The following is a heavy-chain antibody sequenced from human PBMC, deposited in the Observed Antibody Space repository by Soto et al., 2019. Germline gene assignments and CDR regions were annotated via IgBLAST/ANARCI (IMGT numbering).Heavy chain of an antibody. J-gene: IGHJ6*02. CDR2: IWNDGSNK. CDR3: ASVTAPPVTQYYYYGMDV. Sequence: QVQLVESGGGVVQPGRSLRLSCAAFGFTFSSYGMHRVRQAPGKGQERVAVIWNDGSNKYYADSVTGRFTISRDNSKNKLYLQMNSLRAEDTAVYYCASVTAPPVTQYYYYGMDVWGQGTTGTVSS. V-gene: IGHV3-33*01. CDR1: GFTFSSYG. D-gene: IGHD4-17*01.